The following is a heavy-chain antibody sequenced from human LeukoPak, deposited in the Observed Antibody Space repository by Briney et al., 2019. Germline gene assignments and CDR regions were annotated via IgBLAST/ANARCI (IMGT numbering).Heavy chain of an antibody. D-gene: IGHD3-22*01. V-gene: IGHV4-38-2*01. CDR2: IYHSGST. J-gene: IGHJ3*02. CDR3: ARGSYYYDSRGNRDAFDI. Sequence: PSETLSLTCAVSGYSITSGYYWGWIRQPPGKGLEWIGSIYHSGSTYYNPSLKTRVTISVDTSKNQFSLKLSSVTAADTAVYYCARGSYYYDSRGNRDAFDIWGQGTMVTVSS. CDR1: GYSITSGYY.